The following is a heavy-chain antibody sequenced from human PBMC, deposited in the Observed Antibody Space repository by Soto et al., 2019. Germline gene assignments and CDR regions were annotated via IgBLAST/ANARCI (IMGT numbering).Heavy chain of an antibody. Sequence: GGSLRLSYAASGFTFSSYAMQWVRQAPGKGLEWVAVIWYDGTNEDYAESVKGRFTVSRDNSKNTLYLEMNSLRAEDTAVYYCASFRDHWGQGTLVTVSS. CDR1: GFTFSSYA. V-gene: IGHV3-33*08. CDR3: ASFRDH. CDR2: IWYDGTNE. J-gene: IGHJ4*02.